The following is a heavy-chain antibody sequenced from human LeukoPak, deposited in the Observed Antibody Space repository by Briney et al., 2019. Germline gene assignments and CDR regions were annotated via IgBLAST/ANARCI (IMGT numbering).Heavy chain of an antibody. D-gene: IGHD3-22*01. CDR3: ARGSINYNSGGYYDNPPLDY. CDR2: INPSGGST. CDR1: GYTFTSYY. V-gene: IGHV1-46*01. J-gene: IGHJ4*02. Sequence: ASVKVSCKASGYTFTSYYMNWVRQAPGQGLEWMGMINPSGGSTSYAQKFQGRVTMTRDTSTGTVYMELSSLRSEDTAVYYCARGSINYNSGGYYDNPPLDYWGQGTLITVSS.